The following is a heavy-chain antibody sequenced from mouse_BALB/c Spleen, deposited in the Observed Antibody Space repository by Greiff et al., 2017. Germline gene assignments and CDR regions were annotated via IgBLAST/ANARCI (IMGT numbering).Heavy chain of an antibody. CDR3: SRSPLTGDYAMDY. CDR2: ISYSGST. D-gene: IGHD4-1*01. V-gene: IGHV3-2*02. J-gene: IGHJ4*01. Sequence: DVQLQESGPGLVKPSQSLSLTCTVTGYSITSDYAWNCIRQFPENKLEWMGYISYSGSTSYNPSLKSRISITRDTSKNQFFLQLNSVNTEDTATYYSSRSPLTGDYAMDYWGQGTSVTVSA. CDR1: GYSITSDYA.